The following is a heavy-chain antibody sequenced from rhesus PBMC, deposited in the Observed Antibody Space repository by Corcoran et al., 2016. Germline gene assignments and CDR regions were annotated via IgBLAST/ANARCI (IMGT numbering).Heavy chain of an antibody. D-gene: IGHD6-13*01. V-gene: IGHV1-111*02. J-gene: IGHJ4*01. CDR1: GYTFTDYY. CDR3: ATGSVLGAAGPDSYFDY. CDR2: VDPEDGEA. Sequence: EVQLVQSGAEVKKPGASVKISCKASGYTFTDYYLHWVRQAPGKGLEWMGRVDPEDGEAIHEQKFQDRVTLTADTSTDTAYMELSSLISEDTAVYYCATGSVLGAAGPDSYFDYWGQGVLVTVSS.